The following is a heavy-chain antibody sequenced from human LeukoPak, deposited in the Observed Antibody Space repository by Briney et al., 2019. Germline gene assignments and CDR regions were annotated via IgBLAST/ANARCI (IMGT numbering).Heavy chain of an antibody. CDR1: GFTFSSYS. J-gene: IGHJ4*02. D-gene: IGHD6-6*01. Sequence: GGSLTLSCAASGFTFSSYSMNWVGRAPRRGLQWVSSIISSSNYIYYAHSVKGRFTISRDRARNSLYLQMASLRAEDTTVYYWARSPPSSLPGYWGQGTLVTVSS. CDR2: IISSSNYI. V-gene: IGHV3-21*01. CDR3: ARSPPSSLPGY.